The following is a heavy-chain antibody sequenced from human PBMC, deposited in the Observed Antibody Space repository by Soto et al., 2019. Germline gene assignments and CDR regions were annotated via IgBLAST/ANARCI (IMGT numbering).Heavy chain of an antibody. V-gene: IGHV1-3*01. Sequence: ASVKLSCEASGYTFTSYAMRWVRQAPGQRVEWMGWIGAANGNTGDSQKFQGRVTITRDTSTSTAYMELSSLRSDDTAVYYCARHMKAPDQTVVLPAPFDHWGPGTLVTVSS. CDR3: ARHMKAPDQTVVLPAPFDH. D-gene: IGHD2-2*01. CDR1: GYTFTSYA. J-gene: IGHJ4*02. CDR2: IGAANGNT.